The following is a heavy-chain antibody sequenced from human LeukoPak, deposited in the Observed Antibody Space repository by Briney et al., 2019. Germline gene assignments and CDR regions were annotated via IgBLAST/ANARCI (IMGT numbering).Heavy chain of an antibody. CDR1: GFTFNLYS. Sequence: GGSLRLSCAASGFTFNLYSMNWVRQAPGKGLEWVSSISSGSDYIFYGDSLKGRFSISRDNAKNSLYLQMNSLRAEDTAVYYCARGGRRFDSWGQGTLVSVSS. CDR3: ARGGRRFDS. D-gene: IGHD2-15*01. J-gene: IGHJ5*01. CDR2: ISSGSDYI. V-gene: IGHV3-21*01.